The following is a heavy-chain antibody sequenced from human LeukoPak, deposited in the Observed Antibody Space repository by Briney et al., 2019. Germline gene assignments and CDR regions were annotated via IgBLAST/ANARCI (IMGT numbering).Heavy chain of an antibody. Sequence: GGSLRLSCAASGFTFTSYGMSWVRQAPGKGLEWVSGINWNGGSTGYADSVKGRFTISRDNAKNSLYLQMNSLRAEDTALYYCARDGGSATRYNYYYYYMDVWGKGTTVTVSS. CDR3: ARDGGSATRYNYYYYYMDV. CDR2: INWNGGST. V-gene: IGHV3-20*04. J-gene: IGHJ6*03. D-gene: IGHD1-26*01. CDR1: GFTFTSYG.